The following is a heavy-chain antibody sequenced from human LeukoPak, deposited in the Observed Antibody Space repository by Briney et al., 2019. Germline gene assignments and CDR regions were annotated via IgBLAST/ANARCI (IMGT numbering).Heavy chain of an antibody. CDR2: IYYSGST. V-gene: IGHV4-59*08. CDR3: ARQSYGDYVFDY. CDR1: GGSISSYY. D-gene: IGHD4-17*01. Sequence: SETLSLTCTVSGGSISSYYWSWIRQPPGKGLEWIGYIYYSGSTNYNPSLKGRVTISVDTSKNQFSLKLSSVTAADTAVYYCARQSYGDYVFDYWGQGTLVTVSS. J-gene: IGHJ4*02.